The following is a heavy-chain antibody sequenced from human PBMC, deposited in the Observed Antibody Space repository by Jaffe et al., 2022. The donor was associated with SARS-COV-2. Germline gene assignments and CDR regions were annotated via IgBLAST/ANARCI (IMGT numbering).Heavy chain of an antibody. D-gene: IGHD5-12*01. Sequence: QVQLQQWGAGLLKPSETLSLTCAVYGGSFSGYYWSWIRQPPGKGLEWIGEINHSGSTNYNPSLKSRVTISVDTSKNQFSLKLSSVTAADTAVYYCARDVEMATIVARWGRFDPWGQGTLVTVSS. J-gene: IGHJ5*02. V-gene: IGHV4-34*01. CDR3: ARDVEMATIVARWGRFDP. CDR2: INHSGST. CDR1: GGSFSGYY.